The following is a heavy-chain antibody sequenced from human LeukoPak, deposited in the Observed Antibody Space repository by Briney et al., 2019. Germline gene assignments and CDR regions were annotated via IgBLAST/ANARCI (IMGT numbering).Heavy chain of an antibody. Sequence: SETLSLTCTVSGGSISSYYWSWIRQPPGKGLEWIGYIYYSGSTNYNPSLKSRVTISVDTSKNQFSLKLSSVTAADTAVYYCARKAPPYYIYDSSGYYDYWGQGTLVTVSS. CDR2: IYYSGST. V-gene: IGHV4-59*08. D-gene: IGHD3-22*01. J-gene: IGHJ4*02. CDR1: GGSISSYY. CDR3: ARKAPPYYIYDSSGYYDY.